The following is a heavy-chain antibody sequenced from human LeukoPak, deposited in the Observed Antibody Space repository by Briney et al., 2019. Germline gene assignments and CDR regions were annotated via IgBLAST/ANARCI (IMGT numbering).Heavy chain of an antibody. J-gene: IGHJ4*02. Sequence: ASVKVSYKASGYTFTGYYLHWVRQAPGQGLEWMGLINPNSGGTNYAQNFQGRVTMTRDTSISTAYMELSRLTSDDTAVYYCARDDGFCRGVACYGKFDYWGQGTLVTVSS. D-gene: IGHD2-15*01. CDR1: GYTFTGYY. V-gene: IGHV1-2*02. CDR3: ARDDGFCRGVACYGKFDY. CDR2: INPNSGGT.